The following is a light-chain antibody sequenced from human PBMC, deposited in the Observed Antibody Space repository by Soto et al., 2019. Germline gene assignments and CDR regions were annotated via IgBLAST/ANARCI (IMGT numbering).Light chain of an antibody. Sequence: DIQLTQSPSTLFACVGDRVTITCRASQNINGYLAWYQQKPGKAPKLLIYWASSLISGVPSRFTGGESGTEFTLTISSLQPDDFATYYCQQYSAYPLTFGGGTKV. CDR1: QNINGY. CDR2: WAS. V-gene: IGKV1-5*03. J-gene: IGKJ4*01. CDR3: QQYSAYPLT.